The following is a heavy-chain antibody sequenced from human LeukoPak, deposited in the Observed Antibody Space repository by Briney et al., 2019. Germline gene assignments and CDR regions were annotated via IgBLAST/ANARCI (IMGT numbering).Heavy chain of an antibody. Sequence: GGSLRLSCAASGFTFDDYGMSWVRQAPGKGLEWVSGINWNDGSTGYADSVKGRFTIYRDNAKNSLYLQMNSLRAEDTALYYCARDYGYYDSSGYYYFDYWGQGTLVTVSS. CDR1: GFTFDDYG. CDR2: INWNDGST. CDR3: ARDYGYYDSSGYYYFDY. V-gene: IGHV3-20*04. J-gene: IGHJ4*02. D-gene: IGHD3-22*01.